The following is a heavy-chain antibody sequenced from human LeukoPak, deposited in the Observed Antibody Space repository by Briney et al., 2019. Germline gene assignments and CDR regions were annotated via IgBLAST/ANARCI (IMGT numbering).Heavy chain of an antibody. CDR1: GGSISSYY. Sequence: PSETLSLTCTVSGGSISSYYWSWIRQPPGKGLEWIGDIYYSGSTNYNPSLKSRVTISVDTSQNQFSLKLSSVTAADTAVYYCARDRRNYYMDVWGKGTTVTVSS. CDR2: IYYSGST. V-gene: IGHV4-59*01. J-gene: IGHJ6*03. CDR3: ARDRRNYYMDV.